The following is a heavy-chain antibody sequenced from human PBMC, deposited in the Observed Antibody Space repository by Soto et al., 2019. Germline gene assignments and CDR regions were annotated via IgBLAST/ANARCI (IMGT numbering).Heavy chain of an antibody. V-gene: IGHV4-34*01. CDR1: GGSFSGYY. D-gene: IGHD2-15*01. J-gene: IGHJ6*03. Sequence: SETLSLTCAVYGGSFSGYYWSWIRQPPGKGLEWIGEINHSGSTNYNPSLKSRVTISVDTSKNQFSLKLSSVTAADTAVYYCARGVVGAATPALGYYYMDVWGKGTTVTVSS. CDR3: ARGVVGAATPALGYYYMDV. CDR2: INHSGST.